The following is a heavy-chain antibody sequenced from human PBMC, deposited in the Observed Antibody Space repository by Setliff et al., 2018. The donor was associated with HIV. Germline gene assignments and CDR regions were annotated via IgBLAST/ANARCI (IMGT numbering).Heavy chain of an antibody. Sequence: GGSLRLSCAASGFTFSRYGMHWVRQAPGKGLEWVAFISYDGSKKYDADSVKGRFTISRDNAKNSLYLQMNSLRAEDTAVYYCARQTGYSGYGGVFDNWGQGTLVTVSS. CDR2: ISYDGSKK. CDR1: GFTFSRYG. CDR3: ARQTGYSGYGGVFDN. D-gene: IGHD5-12*01. J-gene: IGHJ4*02. V-gene: IGHV3-30*04.